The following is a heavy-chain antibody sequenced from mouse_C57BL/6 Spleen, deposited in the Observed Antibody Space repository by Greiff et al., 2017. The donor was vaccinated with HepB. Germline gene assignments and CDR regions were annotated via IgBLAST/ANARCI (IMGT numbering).Heavy chain of an antibody. CDR1: GYTFTSYW. CDR2: IHPNSGST. Sequence: QVQLQQSGAELVKPGASVKLSCKASGYTFTSYWMHWVKQRPGQGLEWIGMIHPNSGSTNYNEKFKSKATLTVDKSSSTAYMQLSSLTSEDSAVYYCALITTVVVDCWGQGTTLTVSS. V-gene: IGHV1-64*01. CDR3: ALITTVVVDC. D-gene: IGHD1-1*01. J-gene: IGHJ2*01.